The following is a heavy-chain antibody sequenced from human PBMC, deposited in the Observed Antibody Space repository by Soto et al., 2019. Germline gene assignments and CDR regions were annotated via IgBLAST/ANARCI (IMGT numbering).Heavy chain of an antibody. J-gene: IGHJ6*02. CDR1: GFAFSTHA. CDR3: AKDPPWTVGPLAMDV. D-gene: IGHD2-2*01. Sequence: EVQLLESGGGLVQPGGSLRLSCVACGFAFSTHAMSWFRQAPGKGLEWVSTFSGSGGNIYYAESVKGRLTISRDDSKNTLYLQMNSLRVEDTAVYYCAKDPPWTVGPLAMDVWGQGTTVTVSS. CDR2: FSGSGGNI. V-gene: IGHV3-23*01.